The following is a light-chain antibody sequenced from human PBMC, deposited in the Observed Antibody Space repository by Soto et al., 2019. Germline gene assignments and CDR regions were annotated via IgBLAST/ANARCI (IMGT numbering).Light chain of an antibody. CDR2: DVS. J-gene: IGLJ1*01. CDR1: SSDVGGYNY. CDR3: SSYTSSSPHV. Sequence: QSALTQPASVSASPGQSITISCTGTSSDVGGYNYVSWYQQHPGKAPKLMIYDVSNRPSGVSDRFSGSKSGNTASLTVSGLQAEDEDDYYCSSYTSSSPHVFGTGTKLTVL. V-gene: IGLV2-14*01.